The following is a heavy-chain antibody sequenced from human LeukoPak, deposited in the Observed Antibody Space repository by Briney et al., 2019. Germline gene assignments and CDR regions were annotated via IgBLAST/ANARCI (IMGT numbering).Heavy chain of an antibody. CDR3: ARDKTVGATSPMGY. CDR1: GFTFSSYS. J-gene: IGHJ4*02. V-gene: IGHV3-21*05. Sequence: GGSLRLSCAASGFTFSSYSMNWVRQAPGKGLEWVSYISSSSSSYIYYADSVKGRFTISRDNAKNSLYLQMNSLRAEDTAVYYCARDKTVGATSPMGYWGQGTLVTVSS. D-gene: IGHD1-26*01. CDR2: ISSSSSSYI.